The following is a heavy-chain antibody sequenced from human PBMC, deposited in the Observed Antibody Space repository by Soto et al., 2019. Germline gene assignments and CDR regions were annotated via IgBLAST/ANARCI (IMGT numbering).Heavy chain of an antibody. CDR1: GYTFTGYY. J-gene: IGHJ3*02. Sequence: ASVKVSCKASGYTFTGYYMHWVRQAPGQGLEWMGWINPNSGGTNYAQKFQGWVTMTRDTSISTAYMELSRLRSDDTAVYYCARFRLAVAGTWDDAFDIWGQGTMVTVSS. D-gene: IGHD6-19*01. V-gene: IGHV1-2*04. CDR3: ARFRLAVAGTWDDAFDI. CDR2: INPNSGGT.